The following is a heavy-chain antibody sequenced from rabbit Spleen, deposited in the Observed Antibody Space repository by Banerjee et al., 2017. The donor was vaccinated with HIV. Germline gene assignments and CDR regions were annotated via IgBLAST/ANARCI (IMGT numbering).Heavy chain of an antibody. J-gene: IGHJ4*01. D-gene: IGHD1-1*01. V-gene: IGHV1S45*01. CDR3: ARTTSTSYWYFTL. CDR1: GFSFIYSYW. CDR2: IYTGSSGST. Sequence: QQQLEESGGGLVQPEGSLTLTCTASGFSFIYSYWICWVRQAPGKGLEWIACIYTGSSGSTYYASWAKGRFTISKTSSTTVTLQMTSLTAADTATYFCARTTSTSYWYFTLWGPGTLVTVS.